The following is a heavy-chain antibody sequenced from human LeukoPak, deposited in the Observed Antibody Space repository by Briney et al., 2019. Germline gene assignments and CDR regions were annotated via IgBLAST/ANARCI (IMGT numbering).Heavy chain of an antibody. V-gene: IGHV1-69*05. CDR1: GGTFSSYA. CDR2: IIPIFGTA. J-gene: IGHJ3*02. CDR3: AANYYDSSGTEGNAFDI. Sequence: SVKVSCKASGGTFSSYAISWVRQAPGQGLEWMGGIIPIFGTANYAQKFQGRVTITTDESTSTAYMELSSLRSEDTAVYYCAANYYDSSGTEGNAFDIWGQGTMGTVSS. D-gene: IGHD3-22*01.